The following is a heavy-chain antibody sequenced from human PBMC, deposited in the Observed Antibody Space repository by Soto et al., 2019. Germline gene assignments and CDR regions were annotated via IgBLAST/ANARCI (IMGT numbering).Heavy chain of an antibody. CDR3: ISGADI. CDR1: GSTFSSHW. CDR2: ISTDGVGT. V-gene: IGHV3-74*02. Sequence: EAQLVESGGGLIQPGGSLRLSCAASGSTFSSHWLHWVRQAPGKGLVWVSTISTDGVGTYYADSVKDRFTISRGNAESTLYLQMNSLRVEDTAVYYCISGADIGGQGILVTVSS. D-gene: IGHD2-15*01. J-gene: IGHJ4*02.